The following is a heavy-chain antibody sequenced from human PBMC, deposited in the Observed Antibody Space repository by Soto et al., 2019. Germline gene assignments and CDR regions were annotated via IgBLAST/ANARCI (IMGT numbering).Heavy chain of an antibody. V-gene: IGHV3-15*07. D-gene: IGHD3-10*01. CDR3: TIQNARGVPDY. J-gene: IGHJ4*02. Sequence: GGSLRLSCAASGFTFSNAWMNWGRQAPGKGLEWVGRIKSKTDGGTTDYAAPVKGRFTISRDDSKNTLYLQMNSLKTEDTAVYYCTIQNARGVPDYWGQGTLVTVSS. CDR1: GFTFSNAW. CDR2: IKSKTDGGTT.